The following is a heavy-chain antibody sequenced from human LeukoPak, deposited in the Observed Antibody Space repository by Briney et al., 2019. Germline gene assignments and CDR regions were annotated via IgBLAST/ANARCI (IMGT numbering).Heavy chain of an antibody. CDR1: GGSISSYY. J-gene: IGHJ4*02. D-gene: IGHD1-14*01. CDR3: ARAINQYYFGY. Sequence: PSETLSLTCTVSGGSISSYYWSWIRQPPGKGLEWIGYIYYSGSTNYNPSLKSRVTISVDTSKNQFSLKLSSVTAADTAVYYCARAINQYYFGYWGQGTLVTVSS. V-gene: IGHV4-59*01. CDR2: IYYSGST.